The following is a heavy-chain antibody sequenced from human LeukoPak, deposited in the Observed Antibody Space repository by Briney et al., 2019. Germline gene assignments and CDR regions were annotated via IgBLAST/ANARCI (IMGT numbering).Heavy chain of an antibody. D-gene: IGHD3-22*01. Sequence: SVKVSCKASGGTFSSYAISWVRQAPGQGLEWMGGIIPIFGTANYAQKFQGRVTITADESTSTAYMELSSLRSEDTAVYYCARDYYDSSGYYPIDYWGQGTLVTVSS. V-gene: IGHV1-69*13. CDR1: GGTFSSYA. J-gene: IGHJ4*02. CDR2: IIPIFGTA. CDR3: ARDYYDSSGYYPIDY.